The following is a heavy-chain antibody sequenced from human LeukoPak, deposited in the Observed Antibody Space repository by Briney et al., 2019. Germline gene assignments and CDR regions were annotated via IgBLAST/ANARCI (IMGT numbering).Heavy chain of an antibody. V-gene: IGHV1-2*02. CDR3: ARTSSHDCWSCYLHH. D-gene: IGHD3-3*01. Sequence: ASVKVSCKACGYSFTGYYMHWVRQAPGQGLEWMGWINPNSGGTNYAHPFQGRGTMTRDTSISTAFMEQVRWRSADTAGYYLARTSSHDCWSCYLHHWGQGPLVPVSS. CDR1: GYSFTGYY. J-gene: IGHJ4*02. CDR2: INPNSGGT.